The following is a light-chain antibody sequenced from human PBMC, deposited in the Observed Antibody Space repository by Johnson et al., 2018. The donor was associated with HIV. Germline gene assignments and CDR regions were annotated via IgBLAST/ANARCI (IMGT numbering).Light chain of an antibody. CDR1: TSNVGNNF. J-gene: IGLJ1*01. V-gene: IGLV1-51*01. Sequence: QSVLTQPPSVSAAPGHDVIISCSGSTSNVGNNFVSWYQQFPGGAPKLLIYENNKRPSGIPDRFSGSKSATSATLGITGLQTGAEADYYCGTWDSSLRGGFFGTGTKVTGL. CDR3: GTWDSSLRGGF. CDR2: ENN.